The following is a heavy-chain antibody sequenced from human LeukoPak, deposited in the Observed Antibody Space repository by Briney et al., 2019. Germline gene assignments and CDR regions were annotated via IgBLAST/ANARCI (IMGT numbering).Heavy chain of an antibody. CDR1: GWSFSGYY. J-gene: IGHJ6*04. V-gene: IGHV4-34*01. CDR2: INHSGST. D-gene: IGHD6-13*01. CDR3: ARGFTAVGYYGMDV. Sequence: SETLSLTCAAYGWSFSGYYLSWIRQPPGKGLEWIGSINHSGSTNYNPSLKNRVTISVDTTKNQFSLGVSSVTAADRAVYYCARGFTAVGYYGMDVWGKGTTVTVSS.